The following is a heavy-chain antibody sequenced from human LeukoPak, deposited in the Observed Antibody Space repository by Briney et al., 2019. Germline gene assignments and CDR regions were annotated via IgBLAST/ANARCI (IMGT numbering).Heavy chain of an antibody. Sequence: LGASVKVSCKASGYTFTGYYMHWVRQAPGQGLEWMGWINPKSGATTYAQKFQDRDTLTRDTSINTAYMDLSGLTSDDTAVFYCAKGATEGYYYYYGLDVWGQGTTVTVSS. CDR3: AKGATEGYYYYYGLDV. V-gene: IGHV1-2*03. J-gene: IGHJ6*02. CDR1: GYTFTGYY. CDR2: INPKSGAT.